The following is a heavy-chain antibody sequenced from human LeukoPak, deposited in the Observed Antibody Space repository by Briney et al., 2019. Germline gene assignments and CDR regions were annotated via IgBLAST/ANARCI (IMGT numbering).Heavy chain of an antibody. J-gene: IGHJ5*02. CDR2: IFYSVNT. D-gene: IGHD6-13*01. V-gene: IGHV4-39*01. CDR1: GGSISSGGYY. Sequence: SETLSLTCTVSGGSISSGGYYWGWIRQPPGKGLQWIGSIFYSVNTYYNPSLKSRVTMSVDTSKNHISLKLSSVTAADTAVYFCARQERVLAAGTWFDPWGQGTLVTVSS. CDR3: ARQERVLAAGTWFDP.